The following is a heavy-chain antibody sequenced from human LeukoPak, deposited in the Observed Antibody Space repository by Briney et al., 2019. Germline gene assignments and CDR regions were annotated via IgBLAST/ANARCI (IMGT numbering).Heavy chain of an antibody. V-gene: IGHV4-59*01. D-gene: IGHD6-6*01. Sequence: SETLSLTCTVSGGSICSYYWSWIRQPPGKGLEWIGYIYYSGSTNYNPSLKSRVTISVDTSKNQFSLKLSSVTAADTAVYYCARDCGGGYSSSGDAFDIWGQGTMVTVSS. CDR3: ARDCGGGYSSSGDAFDI. J-gene: IGHJ3*02. CDR1: GGSICSYY. CDR2: IYYSGST.